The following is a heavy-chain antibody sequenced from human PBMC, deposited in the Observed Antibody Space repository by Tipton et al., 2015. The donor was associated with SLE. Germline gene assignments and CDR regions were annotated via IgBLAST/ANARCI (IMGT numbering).Heavy chain of an antibody. J-gene: IGHJ6*03. CDR1: GGSISSYY. V-gene: IGHV4-34*01. D-gene: IGHD3-3*01. CDR2: INHSGST. Sequence: TLSLTCTVSGGSISSYYWSWIRQPPGKGLEWIGEINHSGSTNYNPSLKSRVTISVDTSKNQFSLKLSSVTAADTAVYYCARLTIFGVVIIGNYYYYMDVSGKGTTVTVSS. CDR3: ARLTIFGVVIIGNYYYYMDV.